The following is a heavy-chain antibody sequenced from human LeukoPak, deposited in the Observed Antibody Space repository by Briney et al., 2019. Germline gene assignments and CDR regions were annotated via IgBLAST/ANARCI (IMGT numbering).Heavy chain of an antibody. Sequence: PGGSLRLSCAASGFSFSSCAMSWVRQAPGKGLEWVSGISGSDGSTYYADSVKGRFTISRDNSKNTLYLQMNSLRAEDMAVYYCAKDALQWDYYYYYMDVWGKGTTVTISS. CDR1: GFSFSSCA. CDR2: ISGSDGST. D-gene: IGHD1-26*01. V-gene: IGHV3-23*01. J-gene: IGHJ6*03. CDR3: AKDALQWDYYYYYMDV.